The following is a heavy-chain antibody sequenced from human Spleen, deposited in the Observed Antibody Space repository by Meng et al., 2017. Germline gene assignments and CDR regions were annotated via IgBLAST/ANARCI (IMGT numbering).Heavy chain of an antibody. CDR2: ISNSGSTI. D-gene: IGHD4-17*01. V-gene: IGHV3-48*04. CDR1: GFTFSRYW. Sequence: GESLKISCAASGFTFSRYWMHWVRQAPEKGLEWVSYISNSGSTIYYADSVKGRFTISRDNAKNSLYLQMNSLRAEDTAVYYCARGFVTTAYWGQGTLVTVSS. J-gene: IGHJ4*02. CDR3: ARGFVTTAY.